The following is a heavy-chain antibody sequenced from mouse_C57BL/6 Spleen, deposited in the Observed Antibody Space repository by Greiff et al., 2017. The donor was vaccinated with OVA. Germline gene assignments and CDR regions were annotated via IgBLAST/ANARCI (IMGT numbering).Heavy chain of an antibody. CDR2: IYPGDGDT. CDR3: ARGNWYFDV. Sequence: QVQLQQSGTELVKPGASVKLSCKASGYAFSSSWMNWVKQRPGKGLEWIGRIYPGDGDTNYNGKFKGKATLTADKSSSTAYMQLSSLTSEDSAVYFCARGNWYFDVWGTGTTVTVSS. J-gene: IGHJ1*03. V-gene: IGHV1-82*01. CDR1: GYAFSSSW.